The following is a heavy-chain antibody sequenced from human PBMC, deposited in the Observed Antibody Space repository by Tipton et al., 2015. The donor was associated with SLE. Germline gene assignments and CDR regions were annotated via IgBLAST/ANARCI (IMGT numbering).Heavy chain of an antibody. CDR1: GGSISFDY. D-gene: IGHD4-17*01. J-gene: IGHJ2*01. Sequence: TLSLTCTVSGGSISFDYWSWIRQSAGRGLEWIGRSYSSWDRDYNPSPRSRVTMSIDASQNQVSLRLKSVSAADTAVYYCARGSDGEYVRYFDVWGPGTLVTVSS. CDR3: ARGSDGEYVRYFDV. V-gene: IGHV4-4*07. CDR2: SYSSWDR.